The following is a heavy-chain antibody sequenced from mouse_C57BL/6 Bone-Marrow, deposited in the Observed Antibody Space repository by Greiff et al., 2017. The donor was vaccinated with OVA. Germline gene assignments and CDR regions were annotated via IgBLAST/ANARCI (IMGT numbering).Heavy chain of an antibody. V-gene: IGHV1-81*01. J-gene: IGHJ3*01. Sequence: VKLQESGAELARPGASVKLSCKASGYTFTSYGISWVKQRTGQGLEWIGEIYPRSGNTYYNEKFKGKATLTADKSSSTAYMELRSLTSEDSAVYVCARRGVTTSWFAYWGQGTLVTVSA. CDR1: GYTFTSYG. CDR3: ARRGVTTSWFAY. D-gene: IGHD2-2*01. CDR2: IYPRSGNT.